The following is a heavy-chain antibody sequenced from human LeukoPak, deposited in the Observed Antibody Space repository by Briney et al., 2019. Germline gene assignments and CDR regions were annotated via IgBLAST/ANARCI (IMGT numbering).Heavy chain of an antibody. D-gene: IGHD6-6*01. Sequence: SETLSLTCTVSGVSFSSFQWSWIRQSPVKGLEWIGNIHMTGRTDYNPSLKSRVTISVDTSKNQFSLKLSSVTAADTAVYYCAREGIAASFDYWGQGTLVTVSS. J-gene: IGHJ4*02. CDR1: GVSFSSFQ. CDR3: AREGIAASFDY. V-gene: IGHV4-59*01. CDR2: IHMTGRT.